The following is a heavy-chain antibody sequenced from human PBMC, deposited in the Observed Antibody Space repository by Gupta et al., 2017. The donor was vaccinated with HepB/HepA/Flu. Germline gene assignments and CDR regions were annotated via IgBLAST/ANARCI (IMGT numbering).Heavy chain of an antibody. Sequence: EVQLVESGGGLVKPGGSLRLSCAASGFTFSRYSMNWVRQAPGKGLEWVSSISSSSSYIYYADSLKGRFTISRDNAKNSLYLQMNSLRAEDTAVYYCAREDNSDTFDIWGQGTMVTVSS. V-gene: IGHV3-21*01. CDR3: AREDNSDTFDI. CDR1: GFTFSRYS. CDR2: ISSSSSYI. J-gene: IGHJ3*02. D-gene: IGHD4-23*01.